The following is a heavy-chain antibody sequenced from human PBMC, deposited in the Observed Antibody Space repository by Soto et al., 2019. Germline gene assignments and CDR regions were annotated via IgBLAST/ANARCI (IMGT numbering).Heavy chain of an antibody. CDR3: ARVAVAGTRVDY. D-gene: IGHD6-19*01. V-gene: IGHV4-34*01. J-gene: IGHJ4*02. CDR1: GGSVRGYY. CDR2: IYHSGST. Sequence: PSETLSLTCTVYGGSVRGYYWSWIRQPPGKGLEWIGEIYHSGSTNYNPSLKSRVTISVDKSKNQFSLKLSSVTAADTAVYYCARVAVAGTRVDYWGQGTLVTVSS.